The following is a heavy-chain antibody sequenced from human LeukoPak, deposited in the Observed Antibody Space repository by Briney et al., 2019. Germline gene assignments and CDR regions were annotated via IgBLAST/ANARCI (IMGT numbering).Heavy chain of an antibody. J-gene: IGHJ4*02. CDR1: GFTFSSYS. CDR2: ISSSSSYI. D-gene: IGHD3-10*01. CDR3: ARDLNYYGSGSYPIEIDY. V-gene: IGHV3-21*01. Sequence: GGSLRLSCAASGFTFSSYSMNWVRQAPGKGLEWVSSISSSSSYIYYADSVKGRFTISRDNDKNSLYLQMNSLRAEDTAVYYCARDLNYYGSGSYPIEIDYWGQGTLVTVSS.